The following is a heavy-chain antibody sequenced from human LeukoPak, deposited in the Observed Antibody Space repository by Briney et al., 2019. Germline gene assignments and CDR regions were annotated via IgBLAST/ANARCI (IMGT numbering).Heavy chain of an antibody. D-gene: IGHD3-10*01. CDR2: IIPTFGTA. Sequence: SVKVSCKASGGTFSSYAISWVRQAPGQGLEWMGGIIPTFGTANYAQKFQGRVTITADKSTSTAYMELSSLRSEDTAVYYCARALVRGVINWFDPWGQGTLVTVSS. J-gene: IGHJ5*02. CDR3: ARALVRGVINWFDP. CDR1: GGTFSSYA. V-gene: IGHV1-69*06.